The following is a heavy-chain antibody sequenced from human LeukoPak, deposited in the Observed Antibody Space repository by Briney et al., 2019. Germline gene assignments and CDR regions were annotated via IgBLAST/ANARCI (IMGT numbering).Heavy chain of an antibody. CDR3: AGGFWNTGMDV. CDR2: ISDDGSNK. V-gene: IGHV3-30-3*01. CDR1: GFTFSSYA. D-gene: IGHD1-1*01. J-gene: IGHJ6*02. Sequence: PGGSLRLSCAASGFTFSSYAMHWVRQAPGKGLEWVAVISDDGSNKYYADSVKGRFTISRDNSKNTLYLQMNSLRAEDTAVYYCAGGFWNTGMDVWGQGTTVTVSS.